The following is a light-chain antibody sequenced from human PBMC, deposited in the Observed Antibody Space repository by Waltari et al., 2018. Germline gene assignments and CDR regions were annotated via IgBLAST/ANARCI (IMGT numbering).Light chain of an antibody. V-gene: IGKV3-11*01. CDR1: QSVSSY. Sequence: EIVLTQSPATLSLSPGERATLSCRASQSVSSYLAWYQQKPGQAPRLLIYDASNRATGIPARFSGSGSGTDFTLTISSLQAEDVAVYYCQQYCSSPLTFGGGTKVEIK. CDR3: QQYCSSPLT. CDR2: DAS. J-gene: IGKJ4*01.